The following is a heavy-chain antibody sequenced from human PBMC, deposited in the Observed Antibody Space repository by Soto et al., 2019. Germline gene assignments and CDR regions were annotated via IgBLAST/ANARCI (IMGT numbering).Heavy chain of an antibody. CDR2: ISGSGGTT. Sequence: EVQLLESGGGLVQPGRSLRLSCAASGFTFSNYAMSCVRQAPGQGQDWVSAISGSGGTTDYADSVKGRFTISSDNAKNTQFLPMSVVSAAASAVYCCAIFFGEMGSDSGLPGSCHYWGQGTVVTVSS. J-gene: IGHJ4*02. CDR3: AIFFGEMGSDSGLPGSCHY. D-gene: IGHD6-25*01. V-gene: IGHV3-23*01. CDR1: GFTFSNYA.